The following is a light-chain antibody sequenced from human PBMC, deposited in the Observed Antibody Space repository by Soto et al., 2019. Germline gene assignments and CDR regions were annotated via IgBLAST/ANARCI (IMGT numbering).Light chain of an antibody. CDR3: QQYNTYVYT. CDR2: DAS. V-gene: IGKV1-5*01. J-gene: IGKJ2*01. Sequence: DIQMTQSPSTLSASVGDRVTITCRARQSISRWLAWYQKKPGKAPKLLIYDASRLESRVPSRFSGSGSGTEFTLTISGRRPDEFATYYCQQYNTYVYTFGQGTKLEIK. CDR1: QSISRW.